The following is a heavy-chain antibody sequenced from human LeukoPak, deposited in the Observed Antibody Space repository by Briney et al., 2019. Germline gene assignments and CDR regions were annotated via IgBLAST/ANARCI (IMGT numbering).Heavy chain of an antibody. Sequence: PSETLSLTCTVSGDSVSSSSYYWGWIRQPPGKGLEWIGSMYYSGKTYYSPSLKSRVTMSVDTSKNQFSLKLSSVLAADTAVYYCVRHPYDLLTDSLSVFDYWGQGTLVTVSS. V-gene: IGHV4-39*01. CDR3: VRHPYDLLTDSLSVFDY. D-gene: IGHD3-9*01. CDR2: MYYSGKT. CDR1: GDSVSSSSYY. J-gene: IGHJ4*02.